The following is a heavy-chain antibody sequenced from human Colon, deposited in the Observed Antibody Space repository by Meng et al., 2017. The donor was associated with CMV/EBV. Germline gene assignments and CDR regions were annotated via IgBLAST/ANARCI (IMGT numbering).Heavy chain of an antibody. J-gene: IGHJ5*02. V-gene: IGHV4-61*03. CDR1: YG. CDR2: SLCIGST. CDR3: ARIYTTVYTDGTGTTGYAHLFDP. Sequence: YGWSWILQRPGKGRVWIGYSLCIGSTNYNPSLKSRVTIAVDTSENLFSLRLRSVTAADTAVYYCARIYTTVYTDGTGTTGYAHLFDPWGQGTLVTVSS. D-gene: IGHD3/OR15-3a*01.